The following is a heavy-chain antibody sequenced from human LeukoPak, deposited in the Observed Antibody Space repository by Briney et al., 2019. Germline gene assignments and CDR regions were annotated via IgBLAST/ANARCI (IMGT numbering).Heavy chain of an antibody. CDR3: TALGYPQYFHH. CDR1: GFTFSEAW. D-gene: IGHD2-15*01. V-gene: IGHV3-15*01. J-gene: IGHJ4*02. CDR2: IKSKTNGGTT. Sequence: AGGSLRLSCAASGFTFSEAWMTWVRQAPGKGLEWVGRIKSKTNGGTTDYAAPVKGRFTISRDDSKNTLYFEMNSLETEDTAVYYCTALGYPQYFHHWGQGTLVTVSS.